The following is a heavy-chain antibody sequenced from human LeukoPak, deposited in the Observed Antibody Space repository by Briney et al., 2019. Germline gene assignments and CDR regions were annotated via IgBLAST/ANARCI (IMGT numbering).Heavy chain of an antibody. J-gene: IGHJ6*03. CDR3: ARFERDYYYYMDV. CDR2: IYTSGST. CDR1: GGSISSGSYY. V-gene: IGHV4-61*02. Sequence: SETLSLTCTVSGGSISSGSYYWSWIRQPAGKGLEWIGRIYTSGSTNYNPSLKSRVTISVDTSKNQFSLKLSSVTAADTAVYCCARFERDYYYYMDVWGKGTTVTISS. D-gene: IGHD1-1*01.